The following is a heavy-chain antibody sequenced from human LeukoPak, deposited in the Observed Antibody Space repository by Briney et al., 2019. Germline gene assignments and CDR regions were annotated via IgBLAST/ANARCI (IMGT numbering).Heavy chain of an antibody. CDR1: GYTFTSYG. D-gene: IGHD6-19*01. V-gene: IGHV1-18*01. CDR3: ARDQSGSGWYGGPKRLLDP. J-gene: IGHJ5*02. CDR2: ISAYNGNT. Sequence: ASVKVSCKASGYTFTSYGISWVRQAPGQGLEWMGWISAYNGNTNYAQKLQGRVTMTTDTSTSTAYMELRSLRSDDTAVYYCARDQSGSGWYGGPKRLLDPWGQGTLVTVSS.